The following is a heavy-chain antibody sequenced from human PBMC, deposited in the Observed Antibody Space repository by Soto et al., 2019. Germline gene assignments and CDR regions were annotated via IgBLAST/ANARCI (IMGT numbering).Heavy chain of an antibody. CDR3: ARSASNIYFDS. CDR2: IWSDGSHK. D-gene: IGHD2-15*01. V-gene: IGHV3-33*01. CDR1: GFFFRSYG. Sequence: SGGSLRLSCEASGFFFRSYGMHWVRQAPGKGLEWVAVIWSDGSHKYNVDSVKGRLTISRDNSKSSLYLQMDSLRAEDTAVYYCARSASNIYFDSWGQGILVTVSS. J-gene: IGHJ4*02.